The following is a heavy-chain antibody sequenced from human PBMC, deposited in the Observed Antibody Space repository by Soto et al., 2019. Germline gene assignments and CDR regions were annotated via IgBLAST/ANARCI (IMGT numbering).Heavy chain of an antibody. CDR2: ICCSGSNT. V-gene: IGHV3-NL1*01. Sequence: GGSLRLSCAASGFTFSSYGMHWVRQAPGKGLEWVSGICCSGSNTYYADSVRGRFTISRDNSKNTLYLQMNSLRAEDTAVYYCAKDSQFRLGERDYYSYMDVWGKGTTVTVSS. CDR1: GFTFSSYG. J-gene: IGHJ6*03. D-gene: IGHD3-16*01. CDR3: AKDSQFRLGERDYYSYMDV.